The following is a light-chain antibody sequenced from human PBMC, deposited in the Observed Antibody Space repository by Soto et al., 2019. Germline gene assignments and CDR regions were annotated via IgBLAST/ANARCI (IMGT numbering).Light chain of an antibody. CDR3: QQYYSPPHT. CDR2: WAS. V-gene: IGKV4-1*01. J-gene: IGKJ2*01. CDR1: QNVLYNSNSKNY. Sequence: DFVMTQSPDSLAVSLGERATINCKSSQNVLYNSNSKNYLAWYQQKPGQPPKLLFYWASTRESGVPDRFSASGSGTDFTLTISCLQADDVAVYYCQQYYSPPHTFGQGTKLEIK.